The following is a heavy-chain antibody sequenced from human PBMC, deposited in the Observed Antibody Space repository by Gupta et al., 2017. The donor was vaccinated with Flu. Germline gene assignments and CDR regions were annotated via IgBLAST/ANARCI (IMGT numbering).Heavy chain of an antibody. D-gene: IGHD3-22*01. CDR2: ISANDEE. CDR3: ARIYYDSSGYLHNWFDP. V-gene: IGHV2-26*01. J-gene: IGHJ5*02. Sequence: PPGKALELLAHISANDEESYSTSLRNRLTISKDTSNSQVVLTLTNMDPVDTATYYCARIYYDSSGYLHNWFDPWGQGTLVTVSS.